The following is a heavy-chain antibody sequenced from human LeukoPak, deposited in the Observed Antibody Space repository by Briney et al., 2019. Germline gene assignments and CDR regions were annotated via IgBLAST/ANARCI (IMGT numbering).Heavy chain of an antibody. J-gene: IGHJ4*02. Sequence: GGSLRLSCAASGFTVSSNYMSWVRQAPGKGLEWVSVIYSGGRTYYADSVKGRFTISRDNSKNTPYLQMNSLRAEDTAVYYCARGGYYDSSGYLYWGQGTLVTVSS. CDR3: ARGGYYDSSGYLY. V-gene: IGHV3-66*01. CDR1: GFTVSSNY. CDR2: IYSGGRT. D-gene: IGHD3-22*01.